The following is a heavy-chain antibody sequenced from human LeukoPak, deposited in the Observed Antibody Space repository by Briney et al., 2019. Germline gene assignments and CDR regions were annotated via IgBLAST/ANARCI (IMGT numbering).Heavy chain of an antibody. V-gene: IGHV4-59*02. CDR1: YDSVSNYY. D-gene: IGHD4-17*01. CDR3: ARKLPYGDYVGNWFDP. Sequence: PSETLSLTCTVSYDSVSNYYWSWIRQTPEKGLEWIGYMSNSGGSDYGPSLKSRVAMSVDMSKNQFSLKLSSVTAADTAVYYCARKLPYGDYVGNWFDPWGQGTLVTVSS. J-gene: IGHJ5*02. CDR2: MSNSGGS.